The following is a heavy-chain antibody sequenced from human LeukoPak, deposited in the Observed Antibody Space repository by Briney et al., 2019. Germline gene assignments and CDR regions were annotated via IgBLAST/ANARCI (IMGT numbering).Heavy chain of an antibody. CDR3: AREPLGYSRGGYFDY. CDR1: GYTFTGYY. J-gene: IGHJ4*02. D-gene: IGHD2-21*01. CDR2: INPNSGGT. Sequence: GASVKVSCKASGYTFTGYYMHWVRQAPGQGLEWMGWINPNSGGTNYAQKLQGRVTMTTDTSTSTAYMELRSPRSDDTAVYYCAREPLGYSRGGYFDYWGQGTLVTVSS. V-gene: IGHV1-2*02.